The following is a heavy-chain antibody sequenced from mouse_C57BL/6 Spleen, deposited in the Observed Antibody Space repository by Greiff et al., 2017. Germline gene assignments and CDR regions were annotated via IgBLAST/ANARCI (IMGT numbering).Heavy chain of an antibody. CDR2: IDPSDSNT. J-gene: IGHJ2*01. D-gene: IGHD2-5*01. V-gene: IGHV1-69*01. Sequence: QVQLQQPGAELVMPGASVKLSCKASGYTFTSYWMHWVKQRPGQGLEWIGEIDPSDSNTNYNQKFKGKSTLTVDKSSSTAYMQLSSLTSEDSAVYYCARGAYYSNYVYFDYWGQGTTLTVSS. CDR1: GYTFTSYW. CDR3: ARGAYYSNYVYFDY.